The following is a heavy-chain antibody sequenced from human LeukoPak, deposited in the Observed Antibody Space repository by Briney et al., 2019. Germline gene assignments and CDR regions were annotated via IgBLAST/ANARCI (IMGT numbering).Heavy chain of an antibody. CDR1: GFTFSSYE. Sequence: GGSLRLSCAASGFTFSSYEMNWVRQAPGKGLEWVSYISSSGSTIYYADSVKGRFTISRDNAKNSLYLQMNSLRAEDTAVYYCARDPYSGGYGDYYYYYMDVWGKGTTVTISS. V-gene: IGHV3-48*03. J-gene: IGHJ6*03. CDR2: ISSSGSTI. CDR3: ARDPYSGGYGDYYYYYMDV. D-gene: IGHD1-26*01.